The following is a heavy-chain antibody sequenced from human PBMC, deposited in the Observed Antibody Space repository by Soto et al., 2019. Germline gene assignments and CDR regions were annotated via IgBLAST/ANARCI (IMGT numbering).Heavy chain of an antibody. CDR3: ARSSGSYSYYFDY. Sequence: SLRLSCAASGFTFSSYGMHWVRQAPGKGLEWVAVISYDGSNKYYADSVKGRFTISRDNSKNTLYLQMNSLRAEDTAVYYCARSSGSYSYYFDYWGQGTLVTVSS. D-gene: IGHD1-26*01. V-gene: IGHV3-30*03. CDR2: ISYDGSNK. CDR1: GFTFSSYG. J-gene: IGHJ4*02.